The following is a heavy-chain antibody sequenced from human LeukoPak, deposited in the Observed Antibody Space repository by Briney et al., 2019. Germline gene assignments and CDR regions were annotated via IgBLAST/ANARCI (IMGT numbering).Heavy chain of an antibody. CDR1: GDTLCLYA. CDR2: ISPFLIIG. D-gene: IGHD3-3*01. Sequence: SVKVSCKASGDTLCLYAIGSVRQGPRERLEWVGGISPFLIIGNNGQNFQGRVTMTADKSTRTAYMALRSLRPEDTAMYYCASDGDYSDLQGGNVDLWGRGTLVTVSS. CDR3: ASDGDYSDLQGGNVDL. V-gene: IGHV1-69*10. J-gene: IGHJ2*01.